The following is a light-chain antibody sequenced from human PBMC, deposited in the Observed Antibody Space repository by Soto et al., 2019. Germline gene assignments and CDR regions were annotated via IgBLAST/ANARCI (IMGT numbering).Light chain of an antibody. J-gene: IGLJ1*01. V-gene: IGLV2-8*01. CDR3: SSYAGSSTV. Sequence: QSALTQPHSASGSPGQSVTISCNGTSSDIGGYNYVSWYQQHPGKAPKLMIYEVTKRPSGVPDRFSGSKSGNTASLTVSGLQSADEADYYCSSYAGSSTVFGTGTKVTVL. CDR1: SSDIGGYNY. CDR2: EVT.